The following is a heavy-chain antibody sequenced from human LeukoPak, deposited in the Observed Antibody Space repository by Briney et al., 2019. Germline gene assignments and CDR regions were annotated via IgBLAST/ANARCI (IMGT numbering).Heavy chain of an antibody. CDR1: GFTFNSFW. CDR3: ARGGNDFWSGYYIGFDY. J-gene: IGHJ4*02. D-gene: IGHD3-3*01. Sequence: GGSLRLSCTASGFTFNSFWMTWVRQAAGKGLEWVANIKEDGSEKNCVDSLKGRFTISRDNAKNSLYLQMNSLRAEDTAVYYCARGGNDFWSGYYIGFDYWGQGTLVTVSS. CDR2: IKEDGSEK. V-gene: IGHV3-7*01.